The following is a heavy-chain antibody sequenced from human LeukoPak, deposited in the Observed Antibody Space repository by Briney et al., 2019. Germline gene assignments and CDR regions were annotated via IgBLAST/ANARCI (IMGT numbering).Heavy chain of an antibody. J-gene: IGHJ4*02. CDR2: ISSSSSYI. CDR3: ARGHSAYYYDSSGYYLDY. CDR1: GFTFSSYG. Sequence: GGSLRLSCAASGFTFSSYGMNWVRQAPGKGLEWVSSISSSSSYIYYADSVKGRFTISRDNAKNSLYLQMNSLRAEDTAVYYCARGHSAYYYDSSGYYLDYWGQGTLVTVSS. V-gene: IGHV3-21*01. D-gene: IGHD3-22*01.